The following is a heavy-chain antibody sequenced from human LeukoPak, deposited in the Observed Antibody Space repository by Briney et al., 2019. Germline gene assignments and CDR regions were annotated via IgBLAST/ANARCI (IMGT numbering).Heavy chain of an antibody. CDR1: GGSISSYY. D-gene: IGHD3-9*01. V-gene: IGHV4-4*07. J-gene: IGHJ4*02. CDR3: AREGTVRYSDWLLYSKPFDY. CDR2: IYTSGST. Sequence: SETLSLTCTVSGGSISSYYWSWIRQPAGKGLEWIGRIYTSGSTNYNPSLKSRVTMSVDTSKNQFSLKLSSVTAADTAVYYCAREGTVRYSDWLLYSKPFDYWGQGTLVTVSS.